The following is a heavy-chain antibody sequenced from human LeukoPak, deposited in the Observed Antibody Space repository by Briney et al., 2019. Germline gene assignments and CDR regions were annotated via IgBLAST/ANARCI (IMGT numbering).Heavy chain of an antibody. Sequence: GGSLRLSCAASGFMFSSNWMSWVRLAPGKGLEWVANIKEDGTETYCVDSVKGRFTISRDNAKNSLYLQMNSLRVEDTAVYYCARENDQGFDYWGQGTLVTVSS. CDR3: ARENDQGFDY. CDR2: IKEDGTET. D-gene: IGHD3-16*01. CDR1: GFMFSSNW. J-gene: IGHJ4*02. V-gene: IGHV3-7*03.